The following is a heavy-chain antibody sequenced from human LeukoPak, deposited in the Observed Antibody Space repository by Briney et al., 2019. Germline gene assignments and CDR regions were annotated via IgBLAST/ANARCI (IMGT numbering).Heavy chain of an antibody. CDR2: ISSSSSYI. CDR3: ARVNSYYDFWSEGAFDF. J-gene: IGHJ3*01. CDR1: GFTFSSYS. Sequence: GGSLRLSCAASGFTFSSYSMNWVRQAPGKGLEWVSSISSSSSYIYYADSVKGRFTISRDNAKNSLYLQMNSLRAEDTAVYYCARVNSYYDFWSEGAFDFWGQGTMVTVSS. V-gene: IGHV3-21*01. D-gene: IGHD3-3*01.